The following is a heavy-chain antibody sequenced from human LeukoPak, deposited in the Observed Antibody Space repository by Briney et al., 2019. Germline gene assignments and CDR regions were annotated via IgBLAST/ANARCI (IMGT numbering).Heavy chain of an antibody. Sequence: GGSLRLSCAASGFTVSSNYMSWVRQTPGKGLEWVSGISGNTGSTHYADSVKGRFTISRDDSKNTLYLQMNSLRSEDTAVYYCAKAYNSGWYYFDYWGQGTLVTVSS. D-gene: IGHD6-19*01. V-gene: IGHV3-23*01. J-gene: IGHJ4*02. CDR2: ISGNTGST. CDR3: AKAYNSGWYYFDY. CDR1: GFTVSSNY.